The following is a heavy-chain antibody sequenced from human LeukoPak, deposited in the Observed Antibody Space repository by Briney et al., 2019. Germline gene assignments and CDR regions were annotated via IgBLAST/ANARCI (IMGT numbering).Heavy chain of an antibody. Sequence: GGSLRLSCAASGFAFYVYAMHCGRQAPGKGLEWGLGIRWDSGSIGYADSVKGRFTISRDNAKSSLYLQMNRLRAEDTALYYCAKGRSYYGSGSFDYWGQGTLVTVSS. V-gene: IGHV3-9*01. CDR3: AKGRSYYGSGSFDY. J-gene: IGHJ4*02. CDR1: GFAFYVYA. CDR2: IRWDSGSI. D-gene: IGHD3-10*01.